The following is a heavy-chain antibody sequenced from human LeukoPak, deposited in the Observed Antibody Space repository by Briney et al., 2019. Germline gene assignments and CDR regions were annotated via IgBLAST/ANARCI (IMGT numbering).Heavy chain of an antibody. CDR1: GYTFTRYA. Sequence: ASVKVSCKASGYTFTRYAMHWVRRAPGQRLEWMGWINAYNGDTEYSQKLQGRVTITKDTSASTAYMDLSTLRSEDTAVYYCARGSSSDWPLEYWGRGILVTVSS. J-gene: IGHJ4*02. D-gene: IGHD6-19*01. V-gene: IGHV1-3*01. CDR2: INAYNGDT. CDR3: ARGSSSDWPLEY.